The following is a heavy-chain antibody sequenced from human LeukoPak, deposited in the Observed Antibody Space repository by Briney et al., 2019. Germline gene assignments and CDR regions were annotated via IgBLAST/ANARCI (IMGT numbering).Heavy chain of an antibody. CDR1: GFTFSSYA. J-gene: IGHJ4*02. Sequence: EAGGSLRLSCAASGFTFSSYAMSWVRQAPGKGLEWVSAISGSGGSTYYADSVEGRFTISRDNSKNTLYLQMNSLRAEDTAVYYCAKAGEIVVVSYYFDYWGQGTLVTVSS. CDR2: ISGSGGST. D-gene: IGHD3-22*01. CDR3: AKAGEIVVVSYYFDY. V-gene: IGHV3-23*01.